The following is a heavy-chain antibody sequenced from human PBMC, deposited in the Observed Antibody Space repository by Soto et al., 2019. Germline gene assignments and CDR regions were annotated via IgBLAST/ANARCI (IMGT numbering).Heavy chain of an antibody. Sequence: QVQLVQSGAEVKNPGASVKVSCKTSGYIFTSYGIGWARQAPGQGLEWMGWINTYNGKTNYAPNLQGRVTLTTDTSTSTAYMELRSLRSNDTAIYYCAMVDVYVTPSPQDVWGKGTTVTVSS. J-gene: IGHJ6*04. V-gene: IGHV1-18*01. D-gene: IGHD3-16*01. CDR2: INTYNGKT. CDR1: GYIFTSYG. CDR3: AMVDVYVTPSPQDV.